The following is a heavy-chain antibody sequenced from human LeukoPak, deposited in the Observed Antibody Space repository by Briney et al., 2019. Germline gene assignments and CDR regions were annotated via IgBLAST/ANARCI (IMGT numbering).Heavy chain of an antibody. CDR2: IYTSGST. V-gene: IGHV4-61*02. J-gene: IGHJ5*02. D-gene: IGHD3-10*01. Sequence: SQTLSLTCTVSGGSISSGSYYWSWIWQPAGKGLEWIGRIYTSGSTNYNPSLKSRVTISVDTSKNQFSLKLSSVTAADTAVYYCARGYYYGSGSTYNWFDPWGQGTLVTVSS. CDR1: GGSISSGSYY. CDR3: ARGYYYGSGSTYNWFDP.